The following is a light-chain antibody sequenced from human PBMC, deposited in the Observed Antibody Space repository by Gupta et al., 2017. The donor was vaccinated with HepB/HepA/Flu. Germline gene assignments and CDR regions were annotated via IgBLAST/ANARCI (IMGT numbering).Light chain of an antibody. CDR3: QSADSSDTYYYV. Sequence: SYELTQPPSVSVSPGQTARITCSGDALPKQYAYWYQQKPGQAPVLVIYKDSERPSGIPERFSGSSSGTTVTLTNSGVQAEDEADYYCQSADSSDTYYYVFGTGTKVTVL. V-gene: IGLV3-25*03. CDR1: ALPKQY. CDR2: KDS. J-gene: IGLJ1*01.